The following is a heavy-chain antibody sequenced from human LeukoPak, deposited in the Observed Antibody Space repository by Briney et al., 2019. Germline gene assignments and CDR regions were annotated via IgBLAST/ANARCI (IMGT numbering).Heavy chain of an antibody. D-gene: IGHD6-19*01. CDR3: AKDLSEAVAGLGAFDI. CDR1: GFTFSSYS. CDR2: ISSSSSYI. J-gene: IGHJ3*02. Sequence: GGSLRLSCAASGFTFSSYSMNWVRQAPGRGLEWVSSISSSSSYIYYADSVKGRFTIFRDNSKNTLYLQMNSLRAEDTAVYYCAKDLSEAVAGLGAFDIWGQGTMVTVSS. V-gene: IGHV3-21*01.